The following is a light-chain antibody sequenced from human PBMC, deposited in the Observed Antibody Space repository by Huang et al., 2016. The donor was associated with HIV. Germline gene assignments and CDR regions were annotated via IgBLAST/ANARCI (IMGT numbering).Light chain of an antibody. J-gene: IGKJ4*01. CDR1: QSVSTN. CDR2: GAS. V-gene: IGKV3-15*01. Sequence: EIVMTQSPATLSVSPGERATLSCRASQSVSTNLAWYQQRPGQAPRLLSYGASTRATGIPARFSGSGSGTEFTLTISSLQSEDFALYYCQQYNNWGSFGGGTKVEIK. CDR3: QQYNNWGS.